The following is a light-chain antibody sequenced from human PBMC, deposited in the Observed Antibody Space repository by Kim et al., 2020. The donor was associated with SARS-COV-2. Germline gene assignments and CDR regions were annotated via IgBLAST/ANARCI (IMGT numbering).Light chain of an antibody. V-gene: IGKV1-5*01. J-gene: IGKJ1*01. CDR2: DAS. CDR3: QQYYSYPWT. Sequence: ASVGGRVTITCRASQSISRWLVWYQQKPVKAPNLLLYDASNLGSGVPTRFICSVSGTEFTLPISSLQPDDFATYYCQQYYSYPWTFGQWTKVDIK. CDR1: QSISRW.